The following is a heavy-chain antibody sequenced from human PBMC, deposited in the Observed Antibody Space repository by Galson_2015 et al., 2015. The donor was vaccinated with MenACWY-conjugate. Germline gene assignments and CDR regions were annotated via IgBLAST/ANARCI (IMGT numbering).Heavy chain of an antibody. CDR1: GDSVSSNNIA. CDR3: ARETLYSSGWYQLDP. Sequence: CAISGDSVSSNNIAWNWIRQSPSRGLEWLGRTYYKSKWYNDYAASVQSRVTINPDTSKNQISLHLNSVTPEDTAVYYCARETLYSSGWYQLDPWGQGTVVTVSS. V-gene: IGHV6-1*01. J-gene: IGHJ5*02. D-gene: IGHD6-13*01. CDR2: TYYKSKWYN.